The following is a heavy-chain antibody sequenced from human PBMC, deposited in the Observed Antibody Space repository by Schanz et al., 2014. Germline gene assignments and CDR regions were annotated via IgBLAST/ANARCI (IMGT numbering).Heavy chain of an antibody. J-gene: IGHJ4*02. CDR2: INWNSGDI. Sequence: EVQLVESGGGLVQPGGSLRLSCAASGFTFSSYAMHWVRQAPGKGLEWVAGINWNSGDIGYADSVKGRFTISRDNAKKSLYLQMNSLRTEDTALYYCTKDILKYTLSGVHYWGQGTLVTVSS. CDR3: TKDILKYTLSGVHY. CDR1: GFTFSSYA. V-gene: IGHV3-9*01. D-gene: IGHD3-10*01.